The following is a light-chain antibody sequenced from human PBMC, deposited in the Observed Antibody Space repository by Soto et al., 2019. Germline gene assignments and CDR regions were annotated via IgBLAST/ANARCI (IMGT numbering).Light chain of an antibody. CDR1: QSISSW. Sequence: DIQMTQSPSTLSASVGARVPITCRASQSISSWLAWYQQNPGKAPKLLIYYAASTLQSGVPARFGGSGSGTDFILTISSLQPEDSATYYCQQLNSYPITFGQGTRLEIK. CDR2: AAS. CDR3: QQLNSYPIT. J-gene: IGKJ5*01. V-gene: IGKV1-5*01.